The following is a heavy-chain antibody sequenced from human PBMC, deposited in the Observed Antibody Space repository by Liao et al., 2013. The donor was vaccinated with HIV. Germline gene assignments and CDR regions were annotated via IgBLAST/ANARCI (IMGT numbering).Heavy chain of an antibody. CDR1: GSSLNNDDW. Sequence: QVQLQEWGPGLLKPSDTLSLACGVSGSSLNNDDWWGWVRQPPGKGLEWIGYVFYSGSNYYTPSLKSRVSMSLDTSKNLISLRLTSVTALDTAVYFCARSADSSSLYFFDYWGQGSLVTVSS. CDR3: ARSADSSSLYFFDY. J-gene: IGHJ4*02. D-gene: IGHD6-13*01. CDR2: VFYSGSN. V-gene: IGHV4-28*01.